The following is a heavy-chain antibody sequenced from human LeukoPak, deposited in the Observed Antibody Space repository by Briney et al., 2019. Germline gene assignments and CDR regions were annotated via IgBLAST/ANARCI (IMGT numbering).Heavy chain of an antibody. CDR2: IYYSGST. V-gene: IGHV4-59*01. D-gene: IGHD3/OR15-3a*01. Sequence: KPSETLSLTCTVSGGSFSSYYWSWIRQPPGKGREWIGYIYYSGSTNYNPSLKSRVTISVDTSKNQFSLKLTSVTAADTAVYYCARVILFGRTGYYFDYWGQGTLVTVSS. CDR3: ARVILFGRTGYYFDY. J-gene: IGHJ4*02. CDR1: GGSFSSYY.